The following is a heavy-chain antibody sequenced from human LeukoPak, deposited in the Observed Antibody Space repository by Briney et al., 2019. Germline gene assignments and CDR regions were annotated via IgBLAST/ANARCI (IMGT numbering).Heavy chain of an antibody. CDR3: AREPLTTVTTGGIFDY. CDR2: IKPNSGGT. D-gene: IGHD4-17*01. CDR1: GYTFTDYY. Sequence: VKVSCKASGYTFTDYYMHWVRQAPGQGLEWMGWIKPNSGGTNYAQKFQGRVTMTRDTSIDTAYMELSRLRSDDTAVYYCAREPLTTVTTGGIFDYWGQGTLVTVSS. J-gene: IGHJ4*02. V-gene: IGHV1-2*02.